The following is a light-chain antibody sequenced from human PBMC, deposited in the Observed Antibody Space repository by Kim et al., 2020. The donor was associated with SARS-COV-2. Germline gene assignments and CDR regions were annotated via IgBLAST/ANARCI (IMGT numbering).Light chain of an antibody. CDR3: CSYAGSYTFV. J-gene: IGLJ2*01. CDR1: SSDVGGYNY. Sequence: SALTQPRSVSGSPGQSVTISCTGTSSDVGGYNYVSWYQQHPGKAPKLMIYDVSKRPSGVPDRFSGSKSGNTASLTISGLQAEDEADYYCCSYAGSYTFVFGGGTQLTVL. V-gene: IGLV2-11*01. CDR2: DVS.